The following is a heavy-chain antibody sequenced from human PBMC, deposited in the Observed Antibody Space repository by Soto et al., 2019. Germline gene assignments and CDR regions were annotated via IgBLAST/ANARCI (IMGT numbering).Heavy chain of an antibody. D-gene: IGHD3-10*01. CDR2: INHSGST. CDR1: GGSFSGYY. Sequence: SETLSLTCAVYGGSFSGYYWSWIRQPPGKGLEWIGEINHSGSTNYNPSLKSRVTILVDTSKNQFSLKLSSVTAADTAVYYCAGHVVPKYYYGSGSYYNYEKYWGQGTLVTVSS. V-gene: IGHV4-34*01. CDR3: AGHVVPKYYYGSGSYYNYEKY. J-gene: IGHJ4*02.